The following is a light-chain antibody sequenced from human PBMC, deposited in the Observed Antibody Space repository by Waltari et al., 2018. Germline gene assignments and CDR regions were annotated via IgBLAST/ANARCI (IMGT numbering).Light chain of an antibody. Sequence: IPLTQPPSSLSASVGDRVTLTCRASQGISSNLAWYQQKPRKAPKLLISAASTLQSGVPLRFSGSGSGTDFTLTISSLQPEDFATYYCQQLNSYPITFGQGTRLEIK. J-gene: IGKJ5*01. CDR3: QQLNSYPIT. CDR1: QGISSN. CDR2: AAS. V-gene: IGKV1-9*01.